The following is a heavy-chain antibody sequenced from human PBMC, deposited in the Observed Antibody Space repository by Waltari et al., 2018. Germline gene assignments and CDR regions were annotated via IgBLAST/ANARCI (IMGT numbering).Heavy chain of an antibody. Sequence: QVQLQESGPGLVKPSETLSLTCAVSGYSISSGYYWGWIRQHPGKGLEWIGSIYHSGSTYYNPSLKSRVTISVDTSKNQFSLKLSSVTAADTAVYYCASGGGSGSYYPPGSFDYWGQGTLVTVSS. CDR1: GYSISSGYY. CDR3: ASGGGSGSYYPPGSFDY. J-gene: IGHJ4*02. CDR2: IYHSGST. V-gene: IGHV4-38-2*01. D-gene: IGHD3-10*01.